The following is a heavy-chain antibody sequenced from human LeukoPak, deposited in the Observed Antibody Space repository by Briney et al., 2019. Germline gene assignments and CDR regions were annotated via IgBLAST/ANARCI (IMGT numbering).Heavy chain of an antibody. D-gene: IGHD3-16*02. CDR2: IYYSGST. V-gene: IGHV4-31*03. J-gene: IGHJ4*02. CDR3: ARGSPYDYIWGSYRPHFFDY. Sequence: PSETLSLTCTVSGGSISSGGYYWSWIRQHPGKGLEWIGYIYYSGSTYYNPSLKSRVTISVDPSKNQFSLKLSSATAADTAVYYCARGSPYDYIWGSYRPHFFDYWGQGTLVTVSS. CDR1: GGSISSGGYY.